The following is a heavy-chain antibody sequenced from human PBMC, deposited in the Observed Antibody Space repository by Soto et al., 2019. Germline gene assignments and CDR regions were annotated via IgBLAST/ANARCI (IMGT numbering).Heavy chain of an antibody. Sequence: SVKVSCKASGGTFSSYAISWVRQAPGQGLEWMGGIIPIFGTANYAQKFQGRVTITADESTSTAYMELSSLRSEDTAVYYCAREDYYDSSGYPPAEYFQHWGQGTLVTVSS. CDR2: IIPIFGTA. D-gene: IGHD3-22*01. CDR3: AREDYYDSSGYPPAEYFQH. J-gene: IGHJ1*01. V-gene: IGHV1-69*13. CDR1: GGTFSSYA.